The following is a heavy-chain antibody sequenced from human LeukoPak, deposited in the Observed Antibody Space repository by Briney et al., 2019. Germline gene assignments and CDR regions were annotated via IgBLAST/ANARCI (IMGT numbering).Heavy chain of an antibody. CDR1: GGSISSYY. CDR3: ARAPRAYCSTTGSCFQDY. Sequence: KPSETLSLTCTVSGGSISSYYWSWIRQPPGKGLEWIGYIYYSGSTNYNPSLKSRVTISVDTSKNQFSLKLSSVTAADTAVYFCARAPRAYCSTTGSCFQDYWGQGTLVTVSS. CDR2: IYYSGST. D-gene: IGHD2-2*01. V-gene: IGHV4-59*12. J-gene: IGHJ4*02.